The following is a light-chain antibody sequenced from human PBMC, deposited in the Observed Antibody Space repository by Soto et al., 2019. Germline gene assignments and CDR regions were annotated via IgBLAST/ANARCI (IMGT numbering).Light chain of an antibody. CDR2: GAS. Sequence: EIVMTQSPATLSVSPGESATLSCRASQSVSSNLAWYQQKPGQAPRLLIYGASTRATGIPARFSGSGSGTEFTLTIGSLQSEDFAVYYCQQYNNWPPFTFGPGTNVDIK. CDR3: QQYNNWPPFT. V-gene: IGKV3-15*01. J-gene: IGKJ3*01. CDR1: QSVSSN.